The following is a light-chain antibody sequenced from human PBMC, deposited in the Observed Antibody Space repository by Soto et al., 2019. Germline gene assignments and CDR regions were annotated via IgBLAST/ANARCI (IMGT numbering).Light chain of an antibody. Sequence: QAVVTQPASVSGSPGQSITISCTGTSSDVGGYNYVSWYQQHPGKAPKLMIYDVSNRPSGVSNRFPGSKSGNTASLTISGLQAEDEADYYCSSYTSSSTLLYVFGTGTKVTVL. CDR1: SSDVGGYNY. CDR2: DVS. CDR3: SSYTSSSTLLYV. V-gene: IGLV2-14*01. J-gene: IGLJ1*01.